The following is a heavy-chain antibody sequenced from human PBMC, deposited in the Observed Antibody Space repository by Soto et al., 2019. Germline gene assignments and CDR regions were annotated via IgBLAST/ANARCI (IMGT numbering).Heavy chain of an antibody. D-gene: IGHD3-10*01. V-gene: IGHV3-23*01. J-gene: IGHJ4*02. Sequence: GSLRLSCAASGFTFSSLAMNWVRQAPGKGLDWVSGIAGSADKIYYADSVKGRFTISRDNSKNTVYLEMNSLRVEDTAVYYCAKDRFYGSGSYTVFDYWGQGTLVTVSS. CDR2: IAGSADKI. CDR1: GFTFSSLA. CDR3: AKDRFYGSGSYTVFDY.